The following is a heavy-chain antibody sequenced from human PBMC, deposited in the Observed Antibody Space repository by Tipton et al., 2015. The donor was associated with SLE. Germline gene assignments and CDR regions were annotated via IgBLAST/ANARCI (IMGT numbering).Heavy chain of an antibody. CDR3: ARGYSSRIFDY. D-gene: IGHD6-13*01. CDR2: IYHSGST. CDR1: GYSISSGYY. V-gene: IGHV4-38-2*01. J-gene: IGHJ4*02. Sequence: TLSLTCAVSGYSISSGYYWVWIRQPPGKGLEGIGSIYHSGSTYYNPSLKSRVTISVDTSKNQFSLKLSSVTAADTAVYYCARGYSSRIFDYWGQGTLVTVSS.